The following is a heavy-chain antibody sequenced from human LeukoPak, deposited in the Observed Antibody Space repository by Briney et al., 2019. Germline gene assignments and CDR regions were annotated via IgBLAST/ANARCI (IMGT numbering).Heavy chain of an antibody. CDR3: ARDGPSLLWFGEFSFSDWFDP. CDR1: GFTFSSYE. Sequence: GGSLRLSCAASGFTFSSYEMNWVRQAPGKGLEWVSYISSSGSTIYYADSVKGRFTISRDNAKNSLYLQMNSLRAEDTAVYYCARDGPSLLWFGEFSFSDWFDPWGQGTLVTVSS. D-gene: IGHD3-10*01. CDR2: ISSSGSTI. V-gene: IGHV3-48*03. J-gene: IGHJ5*02.